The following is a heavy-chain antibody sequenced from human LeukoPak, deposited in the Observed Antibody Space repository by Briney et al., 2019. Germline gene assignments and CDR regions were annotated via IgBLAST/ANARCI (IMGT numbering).Heavy chain of an antibody. D-gene: IGHD2-2*02. CDR3: ARLSGFLPRGIVVVPAAIHHYGMDV. CDR1: GGSISSGGYS. Sequence: TSETLSLTCAVSGGSISSGGYSWSWIRQPPGKGLEWIGYIYHSGSTYYNPSLKSRVTISVDRSKNQFSLKLSSVTAADTAVYYCARLSGFLPRGIVVVPAAIHHYGMDVWGQGTTVTVSS. J-gene: IGHJ6*02. V-gene: IGHV4-30-2*01. CDR2: IYHSGST.